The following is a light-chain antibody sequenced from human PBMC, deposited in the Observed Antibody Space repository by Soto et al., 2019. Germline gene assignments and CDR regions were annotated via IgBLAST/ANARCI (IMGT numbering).Light chain of an antibody. V-gene: IGLV1-47*02. Sequence: QSVLTQPPSASSTPGQTVTISCSGSTSNIGTFYVYWYQHLPGTAPKLLIYLGDQRASGVSDRFSGSKSGTSASLAINGLRSDDEADYFCKSYAGSNTYVFGSGTKLTVL. CDR3: KSYAGSNTYV. J-gene: IGLJ1*01. CDR2: LGD. CDR1: TSNIGTFY.